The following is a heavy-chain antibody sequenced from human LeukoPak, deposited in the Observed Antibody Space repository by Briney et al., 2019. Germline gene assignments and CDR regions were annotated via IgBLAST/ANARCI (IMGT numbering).Heavy chain of an antibody. V-gene: IGHV4-4*09. J-gene: IGHJ4*02. D-gene: IGHD3-22*01. CDR1: GGSISSYY. CDR2: IYHSGST. Sequence: PSETLSLTCTVSGGSISSYYWNWIRRPPGKGLEWIGYIYHSGSTNQNPSLKSRVTISVDTSKNHFSLKVSSVTAADTAVYYCARWNTYSSGFDYWGRGTLVTVSS. CDR3: ARWNTYSSGFDY.